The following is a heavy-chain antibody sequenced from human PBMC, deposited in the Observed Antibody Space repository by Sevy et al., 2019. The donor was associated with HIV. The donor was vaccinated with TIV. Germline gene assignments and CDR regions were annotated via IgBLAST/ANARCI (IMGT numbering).Heavy chain of an antibody. Sequence: GGSLRLSCAASGFTFSSYSMNWVRQAPGKGLEWVSYISSSSSTIYHADSVKGRFTISRDNAKNSLYLQMNSLRDEDTAVYYCARGWVYSGYDYLGELNFDYWGQGTLVTVSS. D-gene: IGHD5-12*01. CDR3: ARGWVYSGYDYLGELNFDY. V-gene: IGHV3-48*02. CDR1: GFTFSSYS. J-gene: IGHJ4*02. CDR2: ISSSSSTI.